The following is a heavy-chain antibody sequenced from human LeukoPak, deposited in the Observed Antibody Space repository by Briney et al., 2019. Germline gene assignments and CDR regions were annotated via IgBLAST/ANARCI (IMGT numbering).Heavy chain of an antibody. J-gene: IGHJ6*02. Sequence: GGSLRLSCAASGFTFSSYGMHWVRQAPGKGLEWVAVISYDGSNKYYADSVKGRFTISRDNSKNTLYLQMNSLRAEDTAVYYCARDRVTMVRGVPNYYYYYGMDVWGQGTTVTVSS. CDR1: GFTFSSYG. CDR3: ARDRVTMVRGVPNYYYYYGMDV. D-gene: IGHD3-10*01. V-gene: IGHV3-30*03. CDR2: ISYDGSNK.